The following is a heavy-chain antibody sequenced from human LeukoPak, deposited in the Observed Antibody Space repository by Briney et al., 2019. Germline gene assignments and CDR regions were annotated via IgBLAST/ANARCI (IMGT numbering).Heavy chain of an antibody. CDR2: MNPNSGNT. J-gene: IGHJ4*02. Sequence: ASVKVSCKASGGTFSSYAISWVRQAPGQGLEWMGWMNPNSGNTGYAQKFQGRVTMTRNTSISTAYMELSSLRSEDTAVYCCARGLFHAYYDFWSGYPSFWGQGTLVTVSS. CDR1: GGTFSSYA. D-gene: IGHD3-3*01. V-gene: IGHV1-8*02. CDR3: ARGLFHAYYDFWSGYPSF.